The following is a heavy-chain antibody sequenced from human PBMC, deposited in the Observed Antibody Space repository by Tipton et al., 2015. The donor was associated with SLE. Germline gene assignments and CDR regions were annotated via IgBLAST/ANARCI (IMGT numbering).Heavy chain of an antibody. CDR1: GFTFSRYA. J-gene: IGHJ4*02. D-gene: IGHD6-19*01. CDR3: ARDLSGWYGLDY. CDR2: IWYDGSNK. Sequence: SLRLSCAASGFTFSRYAMYWVRQAPGKGLEWVAVIWYDGSNKYYADSVKGRFTISRDNSKNTLYLQMNSLRAEDTAVYYCARDLSGWYGLDYWGQGTLVTVSS. V-gene: IGHV3-30*04.